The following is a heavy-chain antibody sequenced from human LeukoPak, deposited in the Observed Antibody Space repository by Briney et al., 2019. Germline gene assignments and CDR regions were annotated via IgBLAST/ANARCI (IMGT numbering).Heavy chain of an antibody. CDR1: GYTFTSYW. V-gene: IGHV5-51*01. CDR2: IYPGDSDT. D-gene: IGHD6-13*01. Sequence: ASVKVSCKASGYTFTSYWIGWVRQMPGKGLEWMGIIYPGDSDTRYSPSFQGQVTISADKSISTAYLQWSSLKASDTAMYYCASLPRIAAAGLDAFDIWGQGTMVTVSS. CDR3: ASLPRIAAAGLDAFDI. J-gene: IGHJ3*02.